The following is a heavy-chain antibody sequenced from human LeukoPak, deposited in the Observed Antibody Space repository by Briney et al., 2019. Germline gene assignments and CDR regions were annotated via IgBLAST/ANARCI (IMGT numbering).Heavy chain of an antibody. Sequence: SSVKVSCKASGGTFSSYAISWVRQAPAQGLEWMGRIIPVLGIAKYAQKFQGRVTITADKSTSTAYMELSSVRSEDTAVYYCARDLKYRSGWYLVFDYWGQGTLVTVSS. J-gene: IGHJ4*02. CDR1: GGTFSSYA. CDR2: IIPVLGIA. CDR3: ARDLKYRSGWYLVFDY. V-gene: IGHV1-69*04. D-gene: IGHD6-19*01.